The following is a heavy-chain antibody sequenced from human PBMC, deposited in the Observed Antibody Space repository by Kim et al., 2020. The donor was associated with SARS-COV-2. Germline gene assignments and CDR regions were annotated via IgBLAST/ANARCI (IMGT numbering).Heavy chain of an antibody. J-gene: IGHJ6*02. Sequence: ASVKVSCKASGYIFTSYGISWVRQAPGQGLEWMGWISAYKGHTNYAQKFQGRVTMTTDTSTNTVYMELRSLKSDDTAVYYCARDQVWRPFGSGPSDNYYHYGMDVWGPGTTVTVSS. CDR3: ARDQVWRPFGSGPSDNYYHYGMDV. V-gene: IGHV1-18*01. CDR1: GYIFTSYG. CDR2: ISAYKGHT. D-gene: IGHD3-10*01.